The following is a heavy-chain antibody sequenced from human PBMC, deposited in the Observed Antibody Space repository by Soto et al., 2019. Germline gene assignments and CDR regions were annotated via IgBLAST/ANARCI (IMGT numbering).Heavy chain of an antibody. CDR3: AREGYDILTGLFDY. CDR2: ISAYNGNT. J-gene: IGHJ4*02. D-gene: IGHD3-9*01. Sequence: ASVRVSCKASGYTFTSYGISWVRQAPGQGLEWMGWISAYNGNTNYAQKLQGRVTMTTDTSTSTAYMELRSLRSDDTAVYYCAREGYDILTGLFDYWGQGTLVTVSS. CDR1: GYTFTSYG. V-gene: IGHV1-18*01.